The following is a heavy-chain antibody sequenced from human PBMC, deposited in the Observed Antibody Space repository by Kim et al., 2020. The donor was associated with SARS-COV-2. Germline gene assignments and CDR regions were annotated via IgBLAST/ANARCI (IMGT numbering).Heavy chain of an antibody. CDR2: ISAYNGNT. V-gene: IGHV1-18*01. Sequence: ASVKVSCKASGYTFTSYGISWVRQAPGQGLEWMGWISAYNGNTNYAQKLQGRVTMTTDTSTSTAYMELRSLRSDDTAVYYCARDEVDFWSGYAFDYWGQGTLVTVSS. CDR3: ARDEVDFWSGYAFDY. J-gene: IGHJ4*02. CDR1: GYTFTSYG. D-gene: IGHD3-3*01.